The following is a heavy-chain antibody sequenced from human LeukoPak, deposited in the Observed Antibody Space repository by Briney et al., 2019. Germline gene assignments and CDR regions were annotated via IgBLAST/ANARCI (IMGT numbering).Heavy chain of an antibody. CDR1: GFTLSNYA. CDR2: ISGGGAGS. J-gene: IGHJ4*02. V-gene: IGHV3-23*01. Sequence: PGGSLRLSCAASGFTLSNYAMSWVRQAPGKGLEWVSTISGGGAGSYYADSVKGRFTISRDNSKNTLHLQMNSLRAGDTAVYYCAKDRDNSGWFGWGFDYWGQGTLVTVSS. D-gene: IGHD6-19*01. CDR3: AKDRDNSGWFGWGFDY.